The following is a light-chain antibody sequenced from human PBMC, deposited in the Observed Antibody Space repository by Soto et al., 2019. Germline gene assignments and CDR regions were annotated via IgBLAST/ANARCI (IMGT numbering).Light chain of an antibody. CDR1: QSVYSL. CDR3: QQRANLWT. V-gene: IGKV3-11*01. Sequence: EIVLTQSPATLSLSPGERATVSGRASQSVYSLLAWFQQKPGQVPRLLIYDAATRATGIPARFSGSGYGTDFTLTISSLEPEDFAVYFCQQRANLWTFGQGTRVQIK. CDR2: DAA. J-gene: IGKJ1*01.